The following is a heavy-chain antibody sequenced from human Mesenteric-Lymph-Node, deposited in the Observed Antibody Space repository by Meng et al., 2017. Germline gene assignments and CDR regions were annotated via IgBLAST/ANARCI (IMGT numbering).Heavy chain of an antibody. V-gene: IGHV4-34*01. CDR1: GGSFSGYY. CDR2: INHSGST. CDR3: ARGGYSGYAD. J-gene: IGHJ4*02. Sequence: QVQLQQWGAGMLKSSDTLSLTCVVYGGSFSGYYWSWIRQPPGKGLEWIGEINHSGSTNYNPSLKSRVTISVDTSKNQFSLKLSSVTAADTAFYYCARGGYSGYADWGQGTLVTVSS. D-gene: IGHD5-12*01.